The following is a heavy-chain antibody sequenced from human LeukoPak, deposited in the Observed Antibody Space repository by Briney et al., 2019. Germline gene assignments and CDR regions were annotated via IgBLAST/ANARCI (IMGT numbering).Heavy chain of an antibody. D-gene: IGHD6-25*01. CDR3: TRGEWKLQRT. J-gene: IGHJ5*02. CDR2: IRSKAYGGTT. V-gene: IGHV3-49*04. CDR1: GFTFSSYA. Sequence: GRSLRLSCAASGFTFSSYAMHWVRQAPGKGLEWVGFIRSKAYGGTTEYAASVKGRFTISRDDSKSIAYLQMNSLKTEDTAVYYCTRGEWKLQRTWGQGTLVTVSS.